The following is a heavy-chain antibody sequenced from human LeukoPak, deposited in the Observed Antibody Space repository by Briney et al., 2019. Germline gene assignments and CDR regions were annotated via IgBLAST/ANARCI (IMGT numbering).Heavy chain of an antibody. J-gene: IGHJ6*02. V-gene: IGHV4-34*01. D-gene: IGHD1-1*01. CDR2: INHSGST. CDR1: GGSFSGYY. CDR3: ARPLGQVNEYGMDV. Sequence: PSETLSLTCAVYGGSFSGYYWSWIRQSPGKGLEWIGEINHSGSTNYNPSLKSRVTISVDTSKNQFSLKLTSVTAADTAVYYCARPLGQVNEYGMDVWGQGTTVTVSS.